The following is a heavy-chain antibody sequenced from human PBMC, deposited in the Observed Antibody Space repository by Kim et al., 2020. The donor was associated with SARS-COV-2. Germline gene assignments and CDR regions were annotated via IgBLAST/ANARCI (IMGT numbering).Heavy chain of an antibody. V-gene: IGHV1-69*13. J-gene: IGHJ6*02. CDR3: ARTSPYDFWSSVGDYYYGMDV. Sequence: SVKVSCKASGGTFSSYAISWVRQAPGQGLEWMGGIIPIFGTANYAQKFQGRVTITADESTSTAYMELSSLRSEDTAVYYCARTSPYDFWSSVGDYYYGMDVWGQGTTVTVSS. D-gene: IGHD3-3*01. CDR2: IIPIFGTA. CDR1: GGTFSSYA.